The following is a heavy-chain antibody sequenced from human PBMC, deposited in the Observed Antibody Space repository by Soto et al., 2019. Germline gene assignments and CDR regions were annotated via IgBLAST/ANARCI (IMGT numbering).Heavy chain of an antibody. J-gene: IGHJ4*02. CDR1: GYTFTSYY. V-gene: IGHV1-46*01. Sequence: QVQLVQSGAEVKKTGASVKVSCKASGYTFTSYYMHWVRQAPGQGLEWMGIINPSGGSTSYAQKFQGRVPMTRDTSTSTVYMELSSLRSEDTAVYYCARDLLRYCSSTSCYKFRGLDYWGQGTLVTVSS. D-gene: IGHD2-2*02. CDR3: ARDLLRYCSSTSCYKFRGLDY. CDR2: INPSGGST.